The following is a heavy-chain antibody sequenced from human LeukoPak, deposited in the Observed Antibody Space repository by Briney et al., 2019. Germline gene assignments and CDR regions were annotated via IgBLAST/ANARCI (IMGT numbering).Heavy chain of an antibody. CDR1: GYTFTSYG. CDR3: ARDPNIVSAVTLRAFDI. V-gene: IGHV1-18*01. CDR2: ISAYNGNT. D-gene: IGHD5/OR15-5a*01. Sequence: ASVKVSCKASGYTFTSYGISWVRQAPGQGLEWMGWISAYNGNTNYAQKLQGRVTMTTDTSTSTAYMELRSLRSDDTAVYYCARDPNIVSAVTLRAFDIWGQGTMVSVSS. J-gene: IGHJ3*02.